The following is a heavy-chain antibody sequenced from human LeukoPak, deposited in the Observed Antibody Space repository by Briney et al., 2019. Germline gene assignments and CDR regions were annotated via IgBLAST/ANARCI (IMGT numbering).Heavy chain of an antibody. V-gene: IGHV3-23*01. D-gene: IGHD3-22*01. J-gene: IGHJ4*02. Sequence: GGSLRLSCAASGFTFSSYAMSWVRQAPGKGLEWVSAISGSGGSTYYADSVKGRFTISRDNSKNTLYLQMNSLRAEDTAVYYCATRQGYYYYSSGYYFFDYWGQGTLVTVSS. CDR2: ISGSGGST. CDR3: ATRQGYYYYSSGYYFFDY. CDR1: GFTFSSYA.